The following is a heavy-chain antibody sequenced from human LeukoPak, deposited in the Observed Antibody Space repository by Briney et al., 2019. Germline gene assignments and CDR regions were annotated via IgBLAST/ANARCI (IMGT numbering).Heavy chain of an antibody. Sequence: SETLSLTCTVSGGSISSSSCYWGWIRQPPGKGLEWIGSIYYSETTYYNPSLKSRVTISVDTSKNQFSLRLSSVTAADTAVYYCARQRYYGSGSYSLNWFDPWGQETLVTVSS. J-gene: IGHJ5*02. D-gene: IGHD3-10*01. CDR2: IYYSETT. V-gene: IGHV4-39*01. CDR3: ARQRYYGSGSYSLNWFDP. CDR1: GGSISSSSCY.